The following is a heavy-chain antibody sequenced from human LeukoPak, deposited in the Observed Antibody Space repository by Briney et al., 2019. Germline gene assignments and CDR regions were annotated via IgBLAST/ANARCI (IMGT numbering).Heavy chain of an antibody. D-gene: IGHD3-22*01. CDR2: ISGSGGST. CDR3: ASYYDSSGSQANDAFDI. V-gene: IGHV3-23*01. J-gene: IGHJ3*02. Sequence: GGSLRLSCAASGFTFSSYAMSWVRQAPGKGLEWVSAISGSGGSTYYADSVKGRFTISRDNSKNTLYLQMNSLRAEDTAVYYCASYYDSSGSQANDAFDIWGQGTMVTVSS. CDR1: GFTFSSYA.